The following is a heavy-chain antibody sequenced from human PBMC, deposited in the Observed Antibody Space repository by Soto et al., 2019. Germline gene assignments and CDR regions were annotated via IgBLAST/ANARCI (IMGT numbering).Heavy chain of an antibody. CDR1: GYNFNNYD. CDR2: INIRNGNT. J-gene: IGHJ4*02. Sequence: QVQLVQSGAEVKKPGASVNVSCKASGYNFNNYDMYWVRQGPGQRLEWMGWINIRNGNTKYAQQFQDRVTITRETSTSTVYMELGSLKAEDTAVYYCGRDNMGYTTTWTPAYWGQGTLVTVSS. D-gene: IGHD2-2*02. V-gene: IGHV1-3*04. CDR3: GRDNMGYTTTWTPAY.